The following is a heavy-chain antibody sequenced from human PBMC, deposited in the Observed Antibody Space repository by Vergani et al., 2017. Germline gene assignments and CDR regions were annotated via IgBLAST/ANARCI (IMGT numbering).Heavy chain of an antibody. Sequence: EVQLLESGGDLVQPGGSLRLSCAASGFTFNHYAMNWVRQAPGKGLEWVSGISGSGGSTYYAGSVKGRFTISSDSSKNTLYLQMNSLSAGDTAVYYCAKANPRNSGYDYLYDCHAMDVWGQGTTVTVSS. CDR2: ISGSGGST. CDR1: GFTFNHYA. CDR3: AKANPRNSGYDYLYDCHAMDV. V-gene: IGHV3-23*01. D-gene: IGHD5-12*01. J-gene: IGHJ6*02.